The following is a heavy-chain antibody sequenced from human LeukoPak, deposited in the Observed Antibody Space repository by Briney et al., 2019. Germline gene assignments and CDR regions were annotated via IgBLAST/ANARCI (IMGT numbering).Heavy chain of an antibody. J-gene: IGHJ4*02. V-gene: IGHV4-28*03. D-gene: IGHD3-10*01. Sequence: PSETLSLTCAVSGYSISSSNYWGWIRQPPGKGLEWIGHIYYSGSIYYNPSLKSRVTMSVDTSKNQFSLKLSSVTAVDTAVYYCAREIARWRGVANYFDYWGQGTLVTVSS. CDR1: GYSISSSNY. CDR3: AREIARWRGVANYFDY. CDR2: IYYSGSI.